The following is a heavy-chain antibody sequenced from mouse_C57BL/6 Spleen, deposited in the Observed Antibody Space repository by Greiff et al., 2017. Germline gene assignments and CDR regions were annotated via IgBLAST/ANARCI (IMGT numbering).Heavy chain of an antibody. CDR2: IYPGSGNT. V-gene: IGHV1-76*01. Sequence: QVQLQQSGAELVRPGASVKLSCKASGYTFTDYYINWVKQRPGQGLEWIARIYPGSGNTYYNEKFKGKATLTAEKSSSTAYMQLSSLTSEDCAVYFCERHSNWDYWGQGTTLTVSS. D-gene: IGHD2-5*01. CDR1: GYTFTDYY. J-gene: IGHJ2*01. CDR3: ERHSNWDY.